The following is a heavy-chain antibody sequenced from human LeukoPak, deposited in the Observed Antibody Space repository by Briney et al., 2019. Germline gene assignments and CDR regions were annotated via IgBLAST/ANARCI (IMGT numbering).Heavy chain of an antibody. Sequence: ASVKVSCKASGYTFTNYAIHWVRQAPGQRLEWMGWVNAGNDNTKYSQKFQGRVTITRDTSASTVYTELSSLRSEDTAVYYCTRGLLWFGELSPPGYWGQGTLITVSS. CDR3: TRGLLWFGELSPPGY. V-gene: IGHV1-3*01. CDR1: GYTFTNYA. J-gene: IGHJ4*02. D-gene: IGHD3-10*01. CDR2: VNAGNDNT.